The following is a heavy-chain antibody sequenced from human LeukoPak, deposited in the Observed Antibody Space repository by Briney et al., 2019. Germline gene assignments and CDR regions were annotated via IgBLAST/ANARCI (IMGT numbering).Heavy chain of an antibody. CDR1: GFTFSDYY. CDR2: ISSSGSTI. CDR3: ATNVDIVAAIWGYYMDV. J-gene: IGHJ6*03. V-gene: IGHV3-11*04. D-gene: IGHD5-12*01. Sequence: NPGGSLRLSCAASGFTFSDYYMSWIRQAPGKGLEWVSYISSSGSTIYYADSVKGRFTISRDNAKNSLYLQMNSLRAEDTAVYYCATNVDIVAAIWGYYMDVWGKGTTVTVSS.